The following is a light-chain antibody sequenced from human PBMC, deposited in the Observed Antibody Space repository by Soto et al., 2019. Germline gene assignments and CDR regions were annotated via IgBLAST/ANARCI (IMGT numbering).Light chain of an antibody. Sequence: QSVLTQPPSASGTPGQRVTISCSGSSSNIGRNTVNWYQQFPGTAPKLLIYSNNQRPSGVPDRFSASKSGTSASLAISGLQSEDEGDYYCAAWDDSLTCPVFGGGTKLTVL. CDR1: SSNIGRNT. V-gene: IGLV1-44*01. CDR3: AAWDDSLTCPV. J-gene: IGLJ3*02. CDR2: SNN.